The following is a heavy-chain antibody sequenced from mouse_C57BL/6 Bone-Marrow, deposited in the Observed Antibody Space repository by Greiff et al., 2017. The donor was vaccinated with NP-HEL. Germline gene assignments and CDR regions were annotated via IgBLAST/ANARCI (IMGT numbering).Heavy chain of an antibody. CDR1: GFSLTSYG. D-gene: IGHD2-5*01. CDR2: IWSGGST. J-gene: IGHJ4*01. Sequence: QVQLKESGPGLVQPSQRLSITCTVSGFSLTSYGVHWVRQSPGKGLEWLGVIWSGGSTDYNAAFISRLSISKDNSKSQVFFKMNSLQADDTAIYYCARKDSNYRRGYAMDYWGQGTSVTVSS. CDR3: ARKDSNYRRGYAMDY. V-gene: IGHV2-2*01.